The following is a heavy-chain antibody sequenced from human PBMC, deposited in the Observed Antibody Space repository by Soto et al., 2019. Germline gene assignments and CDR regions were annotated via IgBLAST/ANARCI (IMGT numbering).Heavy chain of an antibody. Sequence: LSCAASGFTFSIFAMSWVRQSPGKGLEWVSTISGSGGSTYYADAVKGRFTISRDNSMGTLYLQMKSLRVEDTAIYYCAKEVSLGSTVDLGYWGQGALVTVSS. D-gene: IGHD7-27*01. CDR1: GFTFSIFA. J-gene: IGHJ4*02. V-gene: IGHV3-23*01. CDR2: ISGSGGST. CDR3: AKEVSLGSTVDLGY.